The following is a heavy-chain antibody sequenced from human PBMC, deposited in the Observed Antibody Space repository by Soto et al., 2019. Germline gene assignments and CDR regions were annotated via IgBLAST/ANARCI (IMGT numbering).Heavy chain of an antibody. V-gene: IGHV6-1*01. Sequence: SQTLSLTCAISGDSVSSNSASWNWIRQSPSRGLEWLGRTYYRSKWYNDYAVSVKSRITINPDTSKNQFSLQLNSVTPEDTAVYYCAGEKSIAARQGRDAFDIWGQGTMVTVSS. J-gene: IGHJ3*02. CDR2: TYYRSKWYN. CDR1: GDSVSSNSAS. CDR3: AGEKSIAARQGRDAFDI. D-gene: IGHD6-6*01.